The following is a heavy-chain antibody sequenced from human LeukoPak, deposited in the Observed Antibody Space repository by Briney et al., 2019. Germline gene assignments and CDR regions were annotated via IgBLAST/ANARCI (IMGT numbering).Heavy chain of an antibody. D-gene: IGHD3-22*01. V-gene: IGHV3-23*01. Sequence: GGSLRLSCAASAFSLNAYNMNWVRQAPGKGLEWVSAISGSGANTYDADSVKGRFTVSRDNSKNALFLQMNSLRAEDTAVYYCAKPGGDSSGYYYDYYYGMDVWGQGTTVTVSS. J-gene: IGHJ6*02. CDR3: AKPGGDSSGYYYDYYYGMDV. CDR2: ISGSGANT. CDR1: AFSLNAYN.